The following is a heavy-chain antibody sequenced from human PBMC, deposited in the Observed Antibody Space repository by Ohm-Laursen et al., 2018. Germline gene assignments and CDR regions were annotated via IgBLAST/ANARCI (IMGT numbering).Heavy chain of an antibody. CDR2: IKQDGSEK. V-gene: IGHV3-7*01. J-gene: IGHJ4*02. CDR1: GFTFSTYW. Sequence: LSLTCAASGFTFSTYWMSWVRQAPEKGLEWVANIKQDGSEKYYVDSVKGRFTISRANAKNSLYLQMNTLRAEDTAVYYCARSPFRGVINYWGQGTLVTVSS. CDR3: ARSPFRGVINY. D-gene: IGHD2-21*01.